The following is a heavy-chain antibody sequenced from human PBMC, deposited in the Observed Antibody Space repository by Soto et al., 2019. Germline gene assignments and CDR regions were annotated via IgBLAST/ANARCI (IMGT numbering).Heavy chain of an antibody. CDR2: LYYTGST. V-gene: IGHV4-59*01. D-gene: IGHD3-3*01. CDR3: ARGGGYGFRSSQAPPIDV. CDR1: GGSISDFY. Sequence: PSETLSLTCNVSGGSISDFYWSWIRQSPGKRLEWIGYLYYTGSTNYNPALKSRVTISLDTSKNQFSLQVRSVTAADTAVYYCARGGGYGFRSSQAPPIDVWGQGTTVTVSS. J-gene: IGHJ6*02.